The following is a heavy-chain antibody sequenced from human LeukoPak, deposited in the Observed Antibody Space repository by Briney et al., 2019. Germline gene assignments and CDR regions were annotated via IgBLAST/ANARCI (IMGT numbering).Heavy chain of an antibody. Sequence: AGGSLRLSCVASGFTFSSYAMHWVRQAPGKGLEWVAVISYDGSNKYYADSVKGRFTISRDNSKNTLYLQMNSLRAEDTAVYYCGGSSGSDDYWGQGTLVTVSS. J-gene: IGHJ4*02. CDR1: GFTFSSYA. D-gene: IGHD3-22*01. CDR2: ISYDGSNK. CDR3: GGSSGSDDY. V-gene: IGHV3-30*04.